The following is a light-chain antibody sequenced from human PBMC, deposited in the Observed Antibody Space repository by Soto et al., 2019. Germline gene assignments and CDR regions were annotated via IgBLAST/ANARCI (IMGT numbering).Light chain of an antibody. CDR1: SSNIGRNT. CDR2: SNS. Sequence: QSVLTQPPSAPGTPGQRVTISCSGSSSNIGRNTVNWYQQLPGTAPKLVMYSNSRRPSGVPDRFSASKSGTSVSLAISGLQSEDEADYYCAAWDDSLNGMVFGGGTQLTVL. CDR3: AAWDDSLNGMV. J-gene: IGLJ2*01. V-gene: IGLV1-44*01.